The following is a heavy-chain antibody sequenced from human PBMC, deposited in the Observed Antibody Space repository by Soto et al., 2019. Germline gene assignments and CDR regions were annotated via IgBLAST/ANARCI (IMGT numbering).Heavy chain of an antibody. D-gene: IGHD2-21*01. Sequence: QITLKESGPTLVKPTQTLTLTCTFSGFSLSTSGVGVGWIRQPPGKALEWLALIYWNDDKRYSPSVKRSLTITKDLSKDQVVLTMTNMDPLDTGTYYCASIESRGDFAYWGQGTLVTVSS. CDR2: IYWNDDK. CDR3: ASIESRGDFAY. V-gene: IGHV2-5*01. J-gene: IGHJ4*02. CDR1: GFSLSTSGVG.